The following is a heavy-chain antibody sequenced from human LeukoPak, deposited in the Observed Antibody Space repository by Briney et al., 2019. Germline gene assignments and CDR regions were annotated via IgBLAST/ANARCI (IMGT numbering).Heavy chain of an antibody. CDR3: AREAVIAAGGTRYYYMDV. CDR2: IYTSGST. V-gene: IGHV4-4*07. Sequence: PSETLSLTCTVSGGSISSYYWSWNRQPAGKGLEWIGRIYTSGSTNYNPSLKSRVTMSVDTSKNQFSLKLSSVTAADTAVYYCAREAVIAAGGTRYYYMDVWGKGTTVTVSS. D-gene: IGHD6-13*01. CDR1: GGSISSYY. J-gene: IGHJ6*03.